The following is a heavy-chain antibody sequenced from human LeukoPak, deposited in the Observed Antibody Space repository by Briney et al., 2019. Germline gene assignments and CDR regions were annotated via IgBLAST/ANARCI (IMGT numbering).Heavy chain of an antibody. Sequence: PGGSLRLSCAASGFTFSSYWMHWVRQAPGKGLVWVSRINSDGSSTSYADSVKGRFTISRDNAKNTLYLQMNSLRAEDTAVYYCARDDYSRYYYYGMDVWGQGTTVTVSS. CDR3: ARDDYSRYYYYGMDV. J-gene: IGHJ6*02. D-gene: IGHD4-4*01. CDR1: GFTFSSYW. CDR2: INSDGSST. V-gene: IGHV3-74*01.